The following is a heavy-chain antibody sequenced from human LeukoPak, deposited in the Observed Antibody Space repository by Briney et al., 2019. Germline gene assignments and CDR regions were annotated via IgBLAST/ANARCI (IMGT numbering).Heavy chain of an antibody. CDR2: IRTTAEGAKYA. D-gene: IGHD3-9*01. CDR1: GFSFTDYP. J-gene: IGHJ4*02. V-gene: IGHV3-48*02. CDR3: ATDQRYAFDY. Sequence: TGGSLRLSCATSGFSFTDYPMNWVRQAPGKGLEWISNIRTTAEGAKYAYYADPVKGRVTISRDDGKNTLYLHMNSLRDDDTAVYYCATDQRYAFDYWGQGILVTVSS.